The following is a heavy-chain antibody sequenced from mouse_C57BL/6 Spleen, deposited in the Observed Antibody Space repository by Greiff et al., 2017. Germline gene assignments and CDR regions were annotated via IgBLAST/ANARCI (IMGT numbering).Heavy chain of an antibody. D-gene: IGHD1-1*01. CDR2: IWSGGST. J-gene: IGHJ4*01. Sequence: VQVVESGPGLVQPSQSLSITCTVSGFSLTSYGVHWVRQSPGKGLEWLGVIWSGGSTDYNAAFISRLSISKDNSKSQVFFKMNSLLADDTAIYYCARNSPYYYGSRLYAMDYWGQGTSVTVSS. CDR3: ARNSPYYYGSRLYAMDY. V-gene: IGHV2-2*01. CDR1: GFSLTSYG.